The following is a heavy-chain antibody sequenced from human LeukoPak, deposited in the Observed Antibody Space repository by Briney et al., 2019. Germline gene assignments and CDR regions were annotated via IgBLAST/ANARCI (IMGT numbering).Heavy chain of an antibody. V-gene: IGHV4-39*07. Sequence: SETLSLTCTVSGGSISSSSYYWGWIRQPPGKGLEWIGSIYYSGSTYYNPSLKSRVTISVDTSKNQFSLKLSFVTAADTAVYYCARVFIANLQVDVWGQGTTVTVSS. CDR1: GGSISSSSYY. J-gene: IGHJ6*02. CDR2: IYYSGST. D-gene: IGHD3-16*02. CDR3: ARVFIANLQVDV.